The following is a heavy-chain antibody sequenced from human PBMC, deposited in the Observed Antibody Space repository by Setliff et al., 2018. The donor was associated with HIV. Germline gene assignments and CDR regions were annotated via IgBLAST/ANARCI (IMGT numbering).Heavy chain of an antibody. CDR1: GYIFTNYY. CDR2: INPGGGTT. V-gene: IGHV1-46*01. Sequence: ASVKVSCKASGYIFTNYYVHWVRQAPGQGLEWMGIINPGGGTTSYPRKFQGRVTITRDTSANTAYMELSSLRSEDTAVYYCARGSCSGCYLSDYWGLGTLVTVSS. D-gene: IGHD6-19*01. J-gene: IGHJ4*02. CDR3: ARGSCSGCYLSDY.